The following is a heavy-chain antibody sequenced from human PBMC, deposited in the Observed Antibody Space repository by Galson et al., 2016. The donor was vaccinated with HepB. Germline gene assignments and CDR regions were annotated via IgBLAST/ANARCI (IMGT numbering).Heavy chain of an antibody. CDR3: ARLDALEFEGGGWFDP. CDR1: GGTFSNYA. D-gene: IGHD3-16*01. J-gene: IGHJ5*02. V-gene: IGHV1-69*13. CDR2: IVPTFGKT. Sequence: SVKVSCKASGGTFSNYAITWVRQAPGQGLEWVGAIVPTFGKTYYAQKFQGRLTIAADESTSTAYMQLSSLRTEDTAVYYCARLDALEFEGGGWFDPWGQGTRVTVSS.